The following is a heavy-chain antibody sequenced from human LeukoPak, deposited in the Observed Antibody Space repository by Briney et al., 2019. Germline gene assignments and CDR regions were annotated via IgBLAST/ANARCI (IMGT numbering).Heavy chain of an antibody. J-gene: IGHJ4*02. D-gene: IGHD1-26*01. CDR3: AKVGELGGYLDY. CDR1: GFTFDDYA. CDR2: ISWDGGST. V-gene: IGHV3-43D*03. Sequence: GGSLRLSCAASGFTFDDYAMHWVRQAPGKGLEWVSLISWDGGSTYYADSVKGRFTISRDNSKNSLYLQMNSLRAEDTALYYCAKVGELGGYLDYWGQGTLVTVSS.